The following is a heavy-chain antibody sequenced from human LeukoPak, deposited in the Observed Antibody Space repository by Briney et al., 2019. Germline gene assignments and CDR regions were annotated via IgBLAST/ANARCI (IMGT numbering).Heavy chain of an antibody. D-gene: IGHD6-13*01. V-gene: IGHV3-7*01. CDR3: AKDLAAAGTNYYYYYMDV. CDR2: IKQDGSNI. J-gene: IGHJ6*03. CDR1: GFTFSSYC. Sequence: GGSLRLSCAASGFTFSSYCMSWVRQAPGKGLEWVASIKQDGSNIFYVDSVKGRFTISRDNAKNSLYLQMNSLSAEDTAVYYCAKDLAAAGTNYYYYYMDVWGKGTTVTVSS.